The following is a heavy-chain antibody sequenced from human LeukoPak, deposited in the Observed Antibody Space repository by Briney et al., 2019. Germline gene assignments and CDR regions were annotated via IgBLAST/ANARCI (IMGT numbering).Heavy chain of an antibody. J-gene: IGHJ3*02. CDR3: ARVGSSSSGFAFDI. CDR1: GGSISSYY. CDR2: IYYSGST. D-gene: IGHD6-6*01. V-gene: IGHV4-59*01. Sequence: SETLSLTCTVSGGSISSYYWSWIRQPPGKGLEWIGYIYYSGSTNYNPSHKSRVTISVDTSKNQFSLKLSSVTAADTAVYYCARVGSSSSGFAFDIWGQGTMVTVSS.